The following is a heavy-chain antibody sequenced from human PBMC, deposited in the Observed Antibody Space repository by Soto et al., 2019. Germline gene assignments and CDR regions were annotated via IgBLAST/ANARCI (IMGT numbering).Heavy chain of an antibody. D-gene: IGHD5-18*01. CDR2: IKSESAGGTT. CDR1: GFTLSDVW. V-gene: IGHV3-15*07. Sequence: PGGSLRLSCAVSGFTLSDVWMNWVRQAPGKGPEWVGLIKSESAGGTTEYAAPVKGRFTISRDDSENTLYLQMNSLRAEDTAVYYCVMGDGDYNDGNGYLARHWGQGTLVTVSS. J-gene: IGHJ4*02. CDR3: VMGDGDYNDGNGYLARH.